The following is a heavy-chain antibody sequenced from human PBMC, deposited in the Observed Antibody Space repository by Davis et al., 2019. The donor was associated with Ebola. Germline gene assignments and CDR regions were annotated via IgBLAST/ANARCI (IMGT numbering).Heavy chain of an antibody. CDR3: ARDIVVVPAAIRYFQH. V-gene: IGHV4-38-2*02. CDR2: IYYSGST. D-gene: IGHD2-2*02. Sequence: PSETLSLTCTVSGYSISSGYYWGWIRQPPGKGLEWIGSIYYSGSTYYNPSLKSRVTISVDTSKNQFSLKLRSVTAADTAVYYCARDIVVVPAAIRYFQHWGQGTLVTVSS. J-gene: IGHJ1*01. CDR1: GYSISSGYY.